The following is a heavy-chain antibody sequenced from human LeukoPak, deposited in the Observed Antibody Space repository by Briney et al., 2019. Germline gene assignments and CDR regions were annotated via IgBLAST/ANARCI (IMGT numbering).Heavy chain of an antibody. J-gene: IGHJ6*02. D-gene: IGHD3-22*01. V-gene: IGHV4-34*01. CDR2: INHSGIS. Sequence: KPSETLSLTCAVYGGSFNDYYWAWIRPPPGKGLGWIGEINHSGISNSNPSLTSRVTISVDTSKNQFSLKLSSVTAADTAVYYCARERIVRLHYYGMDVWGQGTTVTVSS. CDR3: ARERIVRLHYYGMDV. CDR1: GGSFNDYY.